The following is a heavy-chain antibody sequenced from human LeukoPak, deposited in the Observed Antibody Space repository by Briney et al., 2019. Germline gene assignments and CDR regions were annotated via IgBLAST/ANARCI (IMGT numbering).Heavy chain of an antibody. Sequence: GASVKVSCKASGYTFTNNFMHWVRQAPGQGLEWMGIINPSGDNTWYAQKFQGRVTMTRDMATSTDYMEVSSLRSEDTAVYYCARDNSVGGSAWWFDPWGQGTLVTVSS. CDR3: ARDNSVGGSAWWFDP. V-gene: IGHV1-46*01. J-gene: IGHJ5*02. CDR2: INPSGDNT. CDR1: GYTFTNNF. D-gene: IGHD1-26*01.